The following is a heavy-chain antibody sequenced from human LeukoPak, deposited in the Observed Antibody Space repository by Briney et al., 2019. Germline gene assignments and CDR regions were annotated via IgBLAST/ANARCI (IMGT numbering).Heavy chain of an antibody. CDR3: TRVGYIDEGIDY. CDR1: GFTFSSYA. D-gene: IGHD5-24*01. J-gene: IGHJ4*02. CDR2: ISYDGSNK. V-gene: IGHV3-30*09. Sequence: GGSLRLSCAASGFTFSSYAMHWVRQAPGKGLEWVAVISYDGSNKYYADSVKGRFAISRDNSKNTLYLQMNSLRAEDTAIYYCTRVGYIDEGIDYWGQGTLVTVSS.